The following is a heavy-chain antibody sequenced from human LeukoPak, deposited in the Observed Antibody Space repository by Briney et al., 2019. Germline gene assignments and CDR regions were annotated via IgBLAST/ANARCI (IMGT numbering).Heavy chain of an antibody. CDR1: GGSISSSNW. Sequence: SETLSLTCAVSGGSISSSNWWSWVRQPPGKGLEWIGEIYHSGSTNYNPSLKSRVTISVDKSKNQFSLKLSSVTAADTAVYYCAREGHDSSGPYYFDYWGQGTLVTVSS. V-gene: IGHV4-4*02. CDR2: IYHSGST. J-gene: IGHJ4*02. D-gene: IGHD3-22*01. CDR3: AREGHDSSGPYYFDY.